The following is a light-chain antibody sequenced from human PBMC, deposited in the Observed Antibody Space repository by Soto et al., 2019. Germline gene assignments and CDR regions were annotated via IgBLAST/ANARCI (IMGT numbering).Light chain of an antibody. CDR2: EGT. CDR3: CSYALL. V-gene: IGLV2-23*01. J-gene: IGLJ1*01. CDR1: NSDVGTHNL. Sequence: ALTQPASVCGSPGQSITISCTGTNSDVGTHNLVSWYQQHPGKAPKLIIYEGTKRPSGVSNRFSGSKSGNTASLTISGLQAEDEADYYCCSYALLFGPG.